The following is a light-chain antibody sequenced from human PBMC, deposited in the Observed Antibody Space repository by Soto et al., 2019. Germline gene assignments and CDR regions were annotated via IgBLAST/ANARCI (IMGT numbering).Light chain of an antibody. Sequence: QSVLTQPPSVSVAPGQRVTISCTGSSSNIGAGYDVHWYQQLPGTAPKLLIYGNSNRPSGVPDRFSGSKSGTSASLAITGLQAEDEADYYCQSYDSSLRGVFGTGTKLTVL. CDR1: SSNIGAGYD. CDR3: QSYDSSLRGV. V-gene: IGLV1-40*01. CDR2: GNS. J-gene: IGLJ1*01.